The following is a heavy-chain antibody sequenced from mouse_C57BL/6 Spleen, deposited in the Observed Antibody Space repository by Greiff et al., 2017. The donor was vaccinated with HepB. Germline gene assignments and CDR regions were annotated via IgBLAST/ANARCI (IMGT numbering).Heavy chain of an antibody. Sequence: VQLQQSGPELVKPGASVKISCKASGYTFTDYYMNWVKQSHGKSLEWIGDINPNNGGTSYNQKFKGKATLTVDKSSSTAYMELRSLTSEDSAVYYCARGELRRAMDYWGQGTSVTVSS. CDR2: INPNNGGT. CDR3: ARGELRRAMDY. D-gene: IGHD1-1*01. CDR1: GYTFTDYY. V-gene: IGHV1-26*01. J-gene: IGHJ4*01.